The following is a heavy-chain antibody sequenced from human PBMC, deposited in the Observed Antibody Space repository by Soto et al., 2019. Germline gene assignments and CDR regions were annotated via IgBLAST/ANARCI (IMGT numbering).Heavy chain of an antibody. D-gene: IGHD3-16*01. J-gene: IGHJ6*03. CDR3: ARDLRAYPYYYYMDV. Sequence: PSETLSLTCTVSGGSISSYYWSWIRQPPGKGLEWIGYIYYSGSTNYNPSLKSRVTISVDTSKNQFSLKLSSVTAADTAVYYCARDLRAYPYYYYMDVWGKGTTVTVSS. V-gene: IGHV4-59*01. CDR2: IYYSGST. CDR1: GGSISSYY.